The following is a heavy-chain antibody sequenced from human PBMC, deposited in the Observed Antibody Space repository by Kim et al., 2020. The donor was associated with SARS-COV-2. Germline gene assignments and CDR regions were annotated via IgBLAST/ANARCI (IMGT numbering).Heavy chain of an antibody. CDR3: ASDEVDGSSGYFDI. V-gene: IGHV4-59*01. Sequence: SETLSLTCTVSGGSISSYYWSWIRQPPGKGLEWIGYIYYSGSTNYNPSLKSRVTISVDTSKNQFSLKLSSVTAADTAVYYCASDEVDGSSGYFDIWGQGTMVTVSS. CDR1: GGSISSYY. J-gene: IGHJ3*02. D-gene: IGHD3-22*01. CDR2: IYYSGST.